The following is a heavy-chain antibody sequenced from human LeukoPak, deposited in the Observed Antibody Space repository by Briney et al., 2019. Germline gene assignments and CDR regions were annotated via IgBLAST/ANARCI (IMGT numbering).Heavy chain of an antibody. V-gene: IGHV3-21*01. J-gene: IGHJ3*02. CDR3: ARDAKWLGAFDI. Sequence: GGSLRLSCAASGFTFSSYSMNWVRQAPGKGLEWVSSISSSSSYIYYADSVKGRFTISRDNAKNSLYLQMNSLRAEDTAVYYCARDAKWLGAFDIWGQGTMVTVSS. CDR2: ISSSSSYI. D-gene: IGHD3-22*01. CDR1: GFTFSSYS.